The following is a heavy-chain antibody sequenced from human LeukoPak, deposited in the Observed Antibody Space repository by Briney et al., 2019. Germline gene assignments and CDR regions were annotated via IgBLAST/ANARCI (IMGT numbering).Heavy chain of an antibody. CDR2: LSPSGGIT. CDR3: AKDGATIRSPFDY. Sequence: GGSLRLSCAASGFTFSTYAMSWVRQAPGKGLEWVSALSPSGGITYYEDSVKGRFTISRDNSKNTLFLQMNSLRAEDTAVYYCAKDGATIRSPFDYWGQGTLVTVSS. V-gene: IGHV3-23*01. D-gene: IGHD2-21*01. CDR1: GFTFSTYA. J-gene: IGHJ4*02.